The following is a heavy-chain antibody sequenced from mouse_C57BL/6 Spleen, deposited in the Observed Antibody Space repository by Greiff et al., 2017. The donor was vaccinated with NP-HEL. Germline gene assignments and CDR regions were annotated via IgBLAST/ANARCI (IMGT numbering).Heavy chain of an antibody. CDR3: AEEDYGSSYGSY. Sequence: QVQLQQSGPELAKPGASVKISCKASGYAFSSSWMNWVKQRPGQGLEWIGRIYPGDGDTNYNRKFKGKATLTADKSSSTAYMQLSSLTSEDSAVYFCAEEDYGSSYGSYWGQGTTLTVSS. J-gene: IGHJ2*01. CDR1: GYAFSSSW. V-gene: IGHV1-82*01. D-gene: IGHD1-1*01. CDR2: IYPGDGDT.